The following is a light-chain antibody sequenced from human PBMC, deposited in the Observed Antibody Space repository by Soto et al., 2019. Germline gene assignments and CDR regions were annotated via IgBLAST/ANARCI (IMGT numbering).Light chain of an antibody. CDR1: QSVSSY. V-gene: IGKV3-11*01. J-gene: IGKJ4*01. CDR2: DAS. Sequence: EIVVTQCPGTGCCSRWGIATLSCRASQSVSSYLAWYQQKPGQAPRLLIYDASNRATGIPARFSGSGSGTDFTLTISSLEPEDFAVYYCQQRRNWPLTFGGGTKVDIK. CDR3: QQRRNWPLT.